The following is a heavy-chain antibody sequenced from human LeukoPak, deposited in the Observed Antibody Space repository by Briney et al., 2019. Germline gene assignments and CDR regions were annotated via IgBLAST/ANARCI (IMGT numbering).Heavy chain of an antibody. V-gene: IGHV3-23*01. Sequence: GGSLRLSCAASGFTFSSYAMSWVGQAPGKGPEWVSAISGSGGSTYYADSVKGRFTISRDNSKNTLYLQMNSLRAEDTAVYYCAKEEYPMVMYDAFDIWGQGTMVTVSS. CDR3: AKEEYPMVMYDAFDI. D-gene: IGHD5-18*01. CDR1: GFTFSSYA. J-gene: IGHJ3*02. CDR2: ISGSGGST.